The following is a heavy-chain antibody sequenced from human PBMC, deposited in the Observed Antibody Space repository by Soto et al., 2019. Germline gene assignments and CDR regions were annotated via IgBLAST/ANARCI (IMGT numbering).Heavy chain of an antibody. D-gene: IGHD6-13*01. CDR3: ATIDPGYSSSWYDY. CDR2: IIPILGIA. CDR1: GGTFSSYT. J-gene: IGHJ4*02. Sequence: QVQLVQSGAEVKKPGSSVKVSCKASGGTFSSYTISWVRQAPGQGLEWMGRIIPILGIANYAQKFQGRVTLTADKSTSTAYMELSSLRSEDTAVYYCATIDPGYSSSWYDYWGQGTLVTVSS. V-gene: IGHV1-69*02.